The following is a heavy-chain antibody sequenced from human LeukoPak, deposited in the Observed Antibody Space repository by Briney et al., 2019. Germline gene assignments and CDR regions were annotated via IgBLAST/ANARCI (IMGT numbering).Heavy chain of an antibody. CDR3: ARMVRGLDAFDI. Sequence: GGSLRLSCAASGFTFSSYAMSWVRQAPGKGLEWVSAISGSGGSTYYADSVKGRFTISRDNSKNTLYLQMNSLRAEDTAVYYCARMVRGLDAFDIWGQGTMVTVSS. D-gene: IGHD3-10*01. CDR2: ISGSGGST. J-gene: IGHJ3*02. CDR1: GFTFSSYA. V-gene: IGHV3-23*01.